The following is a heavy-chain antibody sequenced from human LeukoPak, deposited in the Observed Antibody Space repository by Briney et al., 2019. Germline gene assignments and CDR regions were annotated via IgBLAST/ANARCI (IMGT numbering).Heavy chain of an antibody. CDR1: GLTFSSYG. D-gene: IGHD2-15*01. V-gene: IGHV3-30*02. CDR2: IRYDGSNK. CDR3: AKDLDRYCSGGSCYADY. J-gene: IGHJ4*02. Sequence: GGSLRLSCAASGLTFSSYGMHWVRQAPGKGLEWVAFIRYDGSNKYYADSVKGRFTISRDNSKNTLYLQMNSLRAEDTAVYYCAKDLDRYCSGGSCYADYWGQGTLVTVSS.